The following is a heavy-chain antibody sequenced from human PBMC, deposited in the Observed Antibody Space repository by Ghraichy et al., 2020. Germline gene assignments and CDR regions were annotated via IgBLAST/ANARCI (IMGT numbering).Heavy chain of an antibody. J-gene: IGHJ6*02. CDR2: ITSSSRTK. CDR1: GFSFSGYS. D-gene: IGHD4-23*01. CDR3: ARGSRVVRFYYYDGMDV. Sequence: GGSLRLSCVGSGFSFSGYSMNWVRQSPGKGLEWVSYITSSSRTKSYADSVKGRFTISRDNAQNSLYLQMNSLRDEDTAVYYCARGSRVVRFYYYDGMDVWGQGTTVTGSS. V-gene: IGHV3-48*02.